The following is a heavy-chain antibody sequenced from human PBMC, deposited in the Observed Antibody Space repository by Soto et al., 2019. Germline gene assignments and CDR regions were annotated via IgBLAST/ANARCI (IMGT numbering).Heavy chain of an antibody. CDR2: IYYSGST. Sequence: QVQLQESGPGLVKPSQTLSLTCTVSGGSISSGEYYWSWIRQPPGKGLESIGYIYYSGSTYYNPSRTSRVTLSQDESRKQLSLQVGSVTAADTAVYACARQAVGAHASGSSVPRGQGPQVSVSS. CDR1: GGSISSGEYY. CDR3: ARQAVGAHASGSSVP. D-gene: IGHD3-10*01. V-gene: IGHV4-30-4*01. J-gene: IGHJ5*02.